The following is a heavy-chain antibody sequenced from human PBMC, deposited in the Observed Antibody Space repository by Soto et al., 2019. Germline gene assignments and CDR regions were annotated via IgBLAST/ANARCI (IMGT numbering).Heavy chain of an antibody. CDR1: GGSFSGYY. CDR2: INHSGST. CDR3: ARGPYCSGGSCYYYYYGMDG. J-gene: IGHJ6*02. Sequence: QVQLQQWGAGLLKPSETLSLTCAVYGGSFSGYYWSWIRQPPGKGPEWIGEINHSGSTNYNPSLKSRVTISVDTSKNQFSLQLSSVTASDTAVYYCARGPYCSGGSCYYYYYGMDGWCQGSTVTVSS. V-gene: IGHV4-34*01. D-gene: IGHD2-15*01.